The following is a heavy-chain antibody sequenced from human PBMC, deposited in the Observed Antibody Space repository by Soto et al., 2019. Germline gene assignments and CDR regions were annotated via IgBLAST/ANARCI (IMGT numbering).Heavy chain of an antibody. CDR1: GDSVSSGNYY. D-gene: IGHD3-10*01. CDR3: ARDRGTVGKNNWFDP. Sequence: QVQLQESGPGLVKPSETLSLTCTVSGDSVSSGNYYWSWIRQPPGKVLEWIGYIYYSGSTNYNPSLKSRVTLSVDTSKNQCSLRLTSVTAADTAVYYCARDRGTVGKNNWFDPWGQGTMVTVSS. CDR2: IYYSGST. V-gene: IGHV4-61*01. J-gene: IGHJ5*02.